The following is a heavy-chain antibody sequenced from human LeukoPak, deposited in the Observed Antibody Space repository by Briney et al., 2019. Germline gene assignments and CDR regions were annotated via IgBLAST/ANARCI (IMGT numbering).Heavy chain of an antibody. J-gene: IGHJ2*01. D-gene: IGHD4-11*01. CDR3: TRDRPSDYNFGWFFDV. Sequence: GASVKVSCKASGYTFSSYGISWVRQAPGQGLEWMGWISGYNGNTKYAQKAQGRVTMTTDTSTNTAYMDLRNLRSDDTAVYYCTRDRPSDYNFGWFFDVWGRGTLVTVSS. CDR1: GYTFSSYG. V-gene: IGHV1-18*01. CDR2: ISGYNGNT.